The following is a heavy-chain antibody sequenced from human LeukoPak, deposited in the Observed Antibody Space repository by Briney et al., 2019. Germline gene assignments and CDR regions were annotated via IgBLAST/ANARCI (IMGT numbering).Heavy chain of an antibody. J-gene: IGHJ6*03. V-gene: IGHV1-18*01. Sequence: ASVKVSCKASGYTFTSYDINWVRQATGQGLEWMGWISAYNGNTNYAQKLQGRVTMTTDTTTSTAYMELRSLTSDDTAVYYCAREAYSGNFGYYYYYYYMDVWGKGTTVTISS. CDR3: AREAYSGNFGYYYYYYYMDV. CDR2: ISAYNGNT. D-gene: IGHD1-26*01. CDR1: GYTFTSYD.